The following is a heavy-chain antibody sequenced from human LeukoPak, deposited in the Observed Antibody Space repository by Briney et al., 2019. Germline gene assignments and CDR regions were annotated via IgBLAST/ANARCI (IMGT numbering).Heavy chain of an antibody. CDR1: GFTFSSCS. V-gene: IGHV3-21*01. CDR2: ISSSSSYI. J-gene: IGHJ6*02. Sequence: PGGSLRLSCAASGFTFSSCSMNWVRQAPGKGLEWVSSISSSSSYIYYADSVKGRSTISRDNAKNSLYLQMNSLRAEDTAVYYCARDQVVVVVAATYYYYGKDVWGQGTTVTVSS. CDR3: ARDQVVVVVAATYYYYGKDV. D-gene: IGHD2-15*01.